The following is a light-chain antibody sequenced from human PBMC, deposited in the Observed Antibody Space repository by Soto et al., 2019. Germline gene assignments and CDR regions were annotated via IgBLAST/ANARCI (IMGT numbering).Light chain of an antibody. CDR2: CDS. CDR1: NIGSKS. Sequence: SYELTQPPSVSVAPGKTARITCGGNNIGSKSVHWYQQKPGQAPVLVIYCDSDRPSGIPERFSGSNSGNTATLTISRVEAGDEADYYCQVWDSSSDHVVFGGGTQLTVL. J-gene: IGLJ2*01. CDR3: QVWDSSSDHVV. V-gene: IGLV3-21*04.